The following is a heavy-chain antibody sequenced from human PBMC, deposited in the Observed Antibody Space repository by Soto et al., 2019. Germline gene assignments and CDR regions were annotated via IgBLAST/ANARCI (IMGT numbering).Heavy chain of an antibody. V-gene: IGHV4-59*01. D-gene: IGHD3-3*01. CDR1: GGSISSYY. CDR2: IYYSGST. Sequence: SETLSLTCTVSGGSISSYYWSWIRQPPGKGLEWIGYIYYSGSTNYNPSLKSRVTISVDTSKNQFSLKLSSVTAADTAVYYCARERKSSDFWSGSIWFDPWGQGTLVSVSS. CDR3: ARERKSSDFWSGSIWFDP. J-gene: IGHJ5*02.